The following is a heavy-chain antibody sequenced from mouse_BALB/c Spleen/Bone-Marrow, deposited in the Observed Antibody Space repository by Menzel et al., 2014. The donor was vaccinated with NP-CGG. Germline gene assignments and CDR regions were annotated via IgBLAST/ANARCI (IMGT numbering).Heavy chain of an antibody. Sequence: QVQLQQSGSVLVRPGASVKLSCKASGYTFTDSWMHWAKQRPGQGLEWIGEIHPNSGNTNYNEKFKGKATLTADTSSSTAYMQLSSLTSEDSAVYYCAIHGEAMDYWGQGTSVTVSS. CDR3: AIHGEAMDY. J-gene: IGHJ4*01. CDR2: IHPNSGNT. CDR1: GYTFTDSW. V-gene: IGHV1S130*01.